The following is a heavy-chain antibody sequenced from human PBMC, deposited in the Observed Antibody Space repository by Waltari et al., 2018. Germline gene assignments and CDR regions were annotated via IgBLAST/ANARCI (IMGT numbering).Heavy chain of an antibody. D-gene: IGHD1-26*01. J-gene: IGHJ4*02. CDR1: GFAFSDHF. Sequence: ELQLVESGGYLVQPGGSLRLSCAPAGFAFSDHFMDWVRQDPGKGLEWVGRIKNRAHHYTTEYAASVRGRFNISRDDSKNLLYLQMNSLTTMDTAVYYCAQYYVGFWGPGSVVTLAS. V-gene: IGHV3-72*01. CDR3: AQYYVGF. CDR2: IKNRAHHYTT.